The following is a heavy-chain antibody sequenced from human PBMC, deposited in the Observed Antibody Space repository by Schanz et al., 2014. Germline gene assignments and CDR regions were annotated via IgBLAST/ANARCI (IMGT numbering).Heavy chain of an antibody. D-gene: IGHD3-9*01. CDR2: INPNSGGT. Sequence: QVQLVQSGAEVKKPGASVKVSCKASGYTFAVYYIHWVRQAPGQGLEFMGWINPNSGGTNYAQKFQGRVTMTRDTSISTAYMELSSLRSDDTAVYYCARGWGYDALTGYVFWGQGTLVTVSS. V-gene: IGHV1-2*02. CDR1: GYTFAVYY. CDR3: ARGWGYDALTGYVF. J-gene: IGHJ4*02.